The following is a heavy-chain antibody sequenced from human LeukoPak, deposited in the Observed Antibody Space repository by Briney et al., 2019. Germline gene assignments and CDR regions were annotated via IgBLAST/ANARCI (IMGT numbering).Heavy chain of an antibody. CDR3: ARGIESYGDYGY. CDR2: IYYSGST. J-gene: IGHJ4*02. Sequence: SETLSLTCTVSGGSISSYYWSWIRQPPGKGLEWIGYIYYSGSTNYNPSLKSRVAISVDTSKNQFSLKLSSLTAADTAIYYCARGIESYGDYGYWGQGILVTVSS. V-gene: IGHV4-59*01. D-gene: IGHD4-17*01. CDR1: GGSISSYY.